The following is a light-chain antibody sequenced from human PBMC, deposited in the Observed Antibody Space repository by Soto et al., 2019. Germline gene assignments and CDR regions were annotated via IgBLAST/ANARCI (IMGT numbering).Light chain of an antibody. J-gene: IGLJ2*01. V-gene: IGLV6-57*04. CDR3: QSYDRSSVV. CDR2: EDN. CDR1: SGSIASNH. Sequence: NFMLTQPHSVSESPGKTVTISCARSSGSIASNHVQWFQQRPGSAPTTVIFEDNQRPSGVPDRFSGSTDGSSNSASLTISGLQTEDEADYYCQSYDRSSVVFGGGTKVTVL.